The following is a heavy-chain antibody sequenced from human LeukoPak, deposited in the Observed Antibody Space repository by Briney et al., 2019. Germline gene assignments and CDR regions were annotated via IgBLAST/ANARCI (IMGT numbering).Heavy chain of an antibody. D-gene: IGHD3-22*01. V-gene: IGHV3-49*04. Sequence: GGSLRLSCTASGFNFGAHAMSWVRQAPGKGLEWVGFIRSKAYGGKPDYAASVKGRFTIARDDSESIAYLQMDSLKTEDTAVYYCTRVNYYDSSSFYYGYFDYWGQGTLVTVSP. J-gene: IGHJ4*02. CDR1: GFNFGAHA. CDR3: TRVNYYDSSSFYYGYFDY. CDR2: IRSKAYGGKP.